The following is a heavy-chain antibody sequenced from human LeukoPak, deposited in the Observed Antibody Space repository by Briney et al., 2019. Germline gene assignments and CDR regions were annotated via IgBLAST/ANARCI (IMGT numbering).Heavy chain of an antibody. CDR2: IYYSGST. D-gene: IGHD5-18*01. CDR3: ARGYSYGQYFDY. J-gene: IGHJ4*02. V-gene: IGHV4-59*01. Sequence: SETLSLTCTVSGGSISSYYWSWIRQPPGKGLEWIGYIYYSGSTNYNPSLKSRVTISVDTSKNQFSLKLSSVTAADTAVYYCARGYSYGQYFDYWGQGTLVTVSS. CDR1: GGSISSYY.